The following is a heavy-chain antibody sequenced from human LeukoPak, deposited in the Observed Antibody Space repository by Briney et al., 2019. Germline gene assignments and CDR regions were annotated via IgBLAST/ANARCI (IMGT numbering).Heavy chain of an antibody. CDR1: GFTFNSYG. CDR3: AKDGGLHLYYYYYNYMDI. D-gene: IGHD5-24*01. J-gene: IGHJ6*03. CDR2: IRYDGSCE. Sequence: GGSLRLSCAASGFTFNSYGMHWVRQAPGKGLEWVAFIRYDGSCEYYADSVKGRFTISRDNSKTTLYLQMNSLRSEDTAVYYCAKDGGLHLYYYYYNYMDIWGKGTTVTVSS. V-gene: IGHV3-30*02.